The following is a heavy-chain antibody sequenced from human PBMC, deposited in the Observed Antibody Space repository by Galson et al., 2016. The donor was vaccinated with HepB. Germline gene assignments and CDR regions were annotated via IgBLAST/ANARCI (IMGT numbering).Heavy chain of an antibody. CDR2: ISRSGGSR. CDR3: VRGSTAPDV. CDR1: GFTFSSYG. D-gene: IGHD3-16*01. J-gene: IGHJ6*04. V-gene: IGHV3-23*01. Sequence: SLRLSCAASGFTFSSYGMTWVRQAPGKGLEDVSSISRSGGSRDYAESVKGRFTISRDNSRSTLFLQMNSLRAEDTGVYYCVRGSTAPDVWGKGTTVTVSS.